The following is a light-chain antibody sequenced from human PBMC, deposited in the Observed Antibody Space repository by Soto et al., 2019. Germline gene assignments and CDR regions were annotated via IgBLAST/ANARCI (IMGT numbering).Light chain of an antibody. CDR3: SSYTTSRTVI. CDR2: DVS. V-gene: IGLV2-14*03. Sequence: QSALTQPASVSESPGQSITISCTGTSSDVGGYNYVSWYQQHPDKAPRLMIYDVSNRPSGVSNSFSGSKSGITASLTISGLQAEDEADYYCSSYTTSRTVIFGGGTKLTVL. CDR1: SSDVGGYNY. J-gene: IGLJ2*01.